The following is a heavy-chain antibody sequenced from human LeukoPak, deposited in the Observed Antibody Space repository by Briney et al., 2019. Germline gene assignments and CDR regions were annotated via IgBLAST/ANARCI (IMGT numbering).Heavy chain of an antibody. V-gene: IGHV1-69*13. CDR2: IIPIFGTT. J-gene: IGHJ4*02. D-gene: IGHD3-22*01. CDR3: ARIPPFRSGYYYAFDY. CDR1: GGTFSSYA. Sequence: ASVKVSCKASGGTFSSYAFSWVRQAPGQGLEWMGGIIPIFGTTNYAQKFQGRVTITADESTSTAYMELSSLRSEDTAVYYCARIPPFRSGYYYAFDYWGQGTLVTISS.